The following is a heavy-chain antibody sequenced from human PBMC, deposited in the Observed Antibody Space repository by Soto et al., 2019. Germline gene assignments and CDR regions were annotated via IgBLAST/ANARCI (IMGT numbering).Heavy chain of an antibody. Sequence: SETLSLTCTVSGGSISSYYWSWIRQPPGKGLEWIGYIYYSVSTYYNPSLKSRVTISVDRSKNQFSLKLNSVTAAATAVYHCARGPPLGYWGQGTLVTVSS. CDR3: ARGPPLGY. J-gene: IGHJ4*02. V-gene: IGHV4-59*12. CDR2: IYYSVST. CDR1: GGSISSYY.